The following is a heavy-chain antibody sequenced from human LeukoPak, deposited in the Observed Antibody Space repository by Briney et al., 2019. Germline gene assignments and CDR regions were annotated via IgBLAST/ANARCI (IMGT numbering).Heavy chain of an antibody. D-gene: IGHD1-7*01. CDR2: INHSGST. V-gene: IGHV4-34*01. CDR3: ARENWNYRAPFDY. Sequence: SETLSLTCAVYGGSFSGYYWSWIRQPPGRGLEWIGEINHSGSTNYNPSLKSRVTMSVDTSKNQFSLKLSSVTAADTAVYYCARENWNYRAPFDYWGQGTLVTVSS. J-gene: IGHJ4*02. CDR1: GGSFSGYY.